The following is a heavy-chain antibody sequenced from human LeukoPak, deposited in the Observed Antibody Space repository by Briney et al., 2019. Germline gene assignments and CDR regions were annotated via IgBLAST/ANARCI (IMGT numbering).Heavy chain of an antibody. V-gene: IGHV3-21*01. D-gene: IGHD3-22*01. J-gene: IGHJ3*02. CDR1: GSTFSSYS. Sequence: GGSLRLSCAASGSTFSSYSMNWVRQAPGKGLEWVSSISSSSSYIYYADSVKGRFTISRDNAKNSLYLQMNSLRAEDTAVYYCARDTMIVVDDAFDIWGQGTMVTVSS. CDR2: ISSSSSYI. CDR3: ARDTMIVVDDAFDI.